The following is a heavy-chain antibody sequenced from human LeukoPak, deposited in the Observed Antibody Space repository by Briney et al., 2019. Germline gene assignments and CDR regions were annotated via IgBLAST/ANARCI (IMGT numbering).Heavy chain of an antibody. V-gene: IGHV1-18*04. J-gene: IGHJ5*02. CDR3: ARDDYGDSSRWFDP. D-gene: IGHD4-17*01. CDR2: ISAYNGNT. CDR1: GYTFTSYG. Sequence: ASVRVSCKASGYTFTSYGISWVRQAPGQGLEWMGWISAYNGNTNYAQKLQGRVTMTTDTSTSTAYMELRSLRFDDTAVYYCARDDYGDSSRWFDPWGQGTLVTVSS.